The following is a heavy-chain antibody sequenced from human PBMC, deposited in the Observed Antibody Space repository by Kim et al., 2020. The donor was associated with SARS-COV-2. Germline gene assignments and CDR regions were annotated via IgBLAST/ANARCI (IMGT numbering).Heavy chain of an antibody. CDR1: GFTFSSSA. CDR3: ARARSGGYYPSDAFDI. Sequence: GGSLRLSCAASGFTFSSSAMRWVRQAPGKGLEWVSSISGSGGNTYYADSVKGRFTISRDNSKNTLYLQLNSLRAEDTAIYYCARARSGGYYPSDAFDIWGQGTMVTVSS. D-gene: IGHD3-10*01. J-gene: IGHJ3*02. CDR2: ISGSGGNT. V-gene: IGHV3-23*01.